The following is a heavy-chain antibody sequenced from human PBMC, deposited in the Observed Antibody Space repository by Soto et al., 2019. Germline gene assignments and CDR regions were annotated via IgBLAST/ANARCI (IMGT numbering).Heavy chain of an antibody. CDR1: GGTFSSYA. D-gene: IGHD6-13*01. CDR2: IIPIFGTA. V-gene: IGHV1-69*12. Sequence: QVQLVQSGAEVKKPGSSVKFSCKASGGTFSSYAISWVRHAPGQGLEWMGGIIPIFGTANYAQKFQGRVTITADESTSTVYMELSSLRSEDTAVYYCARDVIAAAGTAGWGQGTLVTVSS. CDR3: ARDVIAAAGTAG. J-gene: IGHJ4*02.